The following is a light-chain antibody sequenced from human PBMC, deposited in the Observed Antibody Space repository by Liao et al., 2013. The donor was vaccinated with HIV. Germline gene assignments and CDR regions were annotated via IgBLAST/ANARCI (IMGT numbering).Light chain of an antibody. V-gene: IGLV3-1*01. CDR1: NLGDKY. J-gene: IGLJ2*01. CDR3: QAWDSSTHVV. CDR2: QDT. Sequence: SYDLTQPPSVSVSPGQTASITCSGDNLGDKYVCWYQQKPGQSPVLVVYQDTKRPSGTPERFSGSNSGKTATLTISGTQAMDEADYYCQAWDSSTHVVFGGGTKLTVL.